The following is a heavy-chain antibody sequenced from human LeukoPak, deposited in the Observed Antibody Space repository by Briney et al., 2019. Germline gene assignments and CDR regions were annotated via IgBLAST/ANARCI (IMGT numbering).Heavy chain of an antibody. CDR2: INHSGST. CDR3: ARGYRGITIFGVVTRPFDY. V-gene: IGHV4-34*01. J-gene: IGHJ4*02. D-gene: IGHD3-3*01. Sequence: SETLSLTCAVYGGSFSGCYWSWIRQPPGKGLEWIGEINHSGSTNYNPSLKSRVTISVDTSKNQFSLKLSSVTAADTAVYYCARGYRGITIFGVVTRPFDYWGQGTLVTVSP. CDR1: GGSFSGCY.